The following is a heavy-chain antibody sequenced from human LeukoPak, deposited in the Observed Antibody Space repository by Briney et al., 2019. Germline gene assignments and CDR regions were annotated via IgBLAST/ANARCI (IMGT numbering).Heavy chain of an antibody. CDR1: GGSIIPYY. CDR2: IHSSGST. Sequence: SETLSLTCTVSGGSIIPYYWSWIRHPPGKGLEWIAFIHSSGSTGYNPSLKSRFTISVDTSNNHFSLKVTSMTAADTGVYYCARVPAPGTSEYYFDYWGQGTLVTVSS. CDR3: ARVPAPGTSEYYFDY. D-gene: IGHD1-14*01. V-gene: IGHV4-59*01. J-gene: IGHJ4*02.